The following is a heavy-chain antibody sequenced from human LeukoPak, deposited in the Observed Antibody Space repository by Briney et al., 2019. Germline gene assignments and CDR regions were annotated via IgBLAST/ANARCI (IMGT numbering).Heavy chain of an antibody. D-gene: IGHD1-26*01. CDR3: ARSLLSGSYFDY. Sequence: GGSLRLSCAASGFTFSSYEMNWVRQAPGKGLEWVSYISSSGSTIYYADSVKGRFTISRDNAKNSLYLQMNSLRAEDTAVYYCARSLLSGSYFDYWGQGTLVTVSS. J-gene: IGHJ4*02. CDR1: GFTFSSYE. V-gene: IGHV3-48*03. CDR2: ISSSGSTI.